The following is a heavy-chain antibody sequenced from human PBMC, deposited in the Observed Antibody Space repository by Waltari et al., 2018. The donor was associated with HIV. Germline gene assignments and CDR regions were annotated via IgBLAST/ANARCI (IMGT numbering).Heavy chain of an antibody. CDR2: IKQDGSEK. CDR3: ASSVLLWFGELDR. Sequence: EVQLVESGGGLVQPGGSLRLSCAASGFTFSSHWMSWFGQAPGKGLEWVANIKQDGSEKYYVDSVKGRFTISRDNAKNSLYLQMNSLRAEDTAVYYCASSVLLWFGELDRWGQGTLVTVSS. CDR1: GFTFSSHW. V-gene: IGHV3-7*01. D-gene: IGHD3-10*01. J-gene: IGHJ4*02.